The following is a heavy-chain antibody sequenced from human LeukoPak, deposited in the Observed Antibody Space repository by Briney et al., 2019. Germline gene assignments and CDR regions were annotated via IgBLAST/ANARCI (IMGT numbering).Heavy chain of an antibody. CDR3: ARRPTPDNWFDP. D-gene: IGHD2-2*01. Sequence: SETLSLTCIVSGYSISSGYYWGWIRQPPGKGLEWIGSIYHSGSSLYNPSLKSRVTISVDTSKNQFSLKLSSVTAADTAVYYCARRPTPDNWFDPWGQGTLVTVSS. CDR1: GYSISSGYY. J-gene: IGHJ5*02. CDR2: IYHSGSS. V-gene: IGHV4-38-2*02.